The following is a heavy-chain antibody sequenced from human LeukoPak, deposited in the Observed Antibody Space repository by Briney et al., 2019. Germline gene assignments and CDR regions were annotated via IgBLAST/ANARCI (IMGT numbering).Heavy chain of an antibody. Sequence: GGSLRLSCAASGFTFSSYGMSWVRQAPGKGLGWVSAISGSGGTYYADFVKGRFTISRDNSKNTLYLQMNSLRAEDTAVYYCAKDLHRGYCSGGNCYPYYFDYWGQGTLVTVSS. V-gene: IGHV3-23*01. CDR1: GFTFSSYG. J-gene: IGHJ4*02. D-gene: IGHD2-15*01. CDR2: ISGSGGT. CDR3: AKDLHRGYCSGGNCYPYYFDY.